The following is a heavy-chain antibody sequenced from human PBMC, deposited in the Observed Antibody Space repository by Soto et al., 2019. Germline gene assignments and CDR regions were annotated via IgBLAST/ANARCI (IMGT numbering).Heavy chain of an antibody. CDR3: AKDHCGGDCGYFDL. Sequence: QVQLVESGGGVVQPGRSLRLSCAASGFTFSSYGMHWVRQAPGKGLEWVAVISYDGSNKYYADSVKGRFTISRDNSKNTLYLQMNSLRAEDTAVYYCAKDHCGGDCGYFDLWCRGTLVTVSS. J-gene: IGHJ2*01. D-gene: IGHD2-21*02. CDR2: ISYDGSNK. V-gene: IGHV3-30*18. CDR1: GFTFSSYG.